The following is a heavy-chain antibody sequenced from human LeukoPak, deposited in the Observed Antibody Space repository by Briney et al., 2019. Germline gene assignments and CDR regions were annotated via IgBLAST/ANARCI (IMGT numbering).Heavy chain of an antibody. Sequence: PGGSLRLSRAASGFTFSSYWMRWVRQAPGKGLEWVANIKQDGSNKYYADSVKGRFTISRDNSKNTLYLQMNSLRAEDTAVYYCAKVSVMAVAGHFDYWGQGTLVTVSS. V-gene: IGHV3-7*01. CDR2: IKQDGSNK. J-gene: IGHJ4*02. CDR3: AKVSVMAVAGHFDY. CDR1: GFTFSSYW. D-gene: IGHD6-19*01.